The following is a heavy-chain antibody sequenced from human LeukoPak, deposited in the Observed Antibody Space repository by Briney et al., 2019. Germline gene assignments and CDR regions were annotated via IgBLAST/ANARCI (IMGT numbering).Heavy chain of an antibody. CDR3: ARDISTFSGRDYHYGMDV. J-gene: IGHJ6*02. D-gene: IGHD2/OR15-2a*01. CDR1: GGSISSYY. CDR2: IYYSGST. V-gene: IGHV4-59*01. Sequence: SETLSLTCTVSGGSISSYYWSWIRQPPGKGLEWIGYIYYSGSTNYNPSLKSRVTISVDTSKNQFSLKLNSVTAADTAVYYCARDISTFSGRDYHYGMDVWGQGTTVTVSS.